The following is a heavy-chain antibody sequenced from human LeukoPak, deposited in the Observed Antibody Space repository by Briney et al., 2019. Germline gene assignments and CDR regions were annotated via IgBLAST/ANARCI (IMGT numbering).Heavy chain of an antibody. J-gene: IGHJ4*02. CDR1: GYTFTSYG. CDR3: ARAPGLEPVTRVDY. V-gene: IGHV1-18*01. D-gene: IGHD1-1*01. Sequence: GASVKVSCKASGYTFTSYGISWVRQAPGQGLEWMEWISAYNGNTNYAQKLQGRVTMTTDTSTSTAYMELRSLRSDDTAVYYCARAPGLEPVTRVDYWGQGTLVTVSS. CDR2: ISAYNGNT.